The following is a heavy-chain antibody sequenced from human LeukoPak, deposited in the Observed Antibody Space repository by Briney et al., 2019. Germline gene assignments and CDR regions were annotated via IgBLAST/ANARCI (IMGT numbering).Heavy chain of an antibody. CDR2: ISSSSSTI. CDR1: GFTFSSYS. Sequence: PGGSLRLSCAASGFTFSSYSMNWVRQAPGKGLEWVSYISSSSSTIYYADSVKGRFTISRDNAKNSLYLQMNSLRAEDTAVYYCAKDLGSNQQLDYHNDFDYWGQGTLVTVSS. J-gene: IGHJ4*02. D-gene: IGHD6-13*01. CDR3: AKDLGSNQQLDYHNDFDY. V-gene: IGHV3-48*01.